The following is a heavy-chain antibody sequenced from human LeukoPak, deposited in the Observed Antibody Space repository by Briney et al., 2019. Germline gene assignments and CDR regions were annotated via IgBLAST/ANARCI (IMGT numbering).Heavy chain of an antibody. CDR2: TYYRSKWYN. CDR3: AREYVTTFDP. V-gene: IGHV6-1*01. J-gene: IGHJ5*02. D-gene: IGHD1-1*01. Sequence: SQTLSLTCAISGFSIYSISSAWHWIRQSPSRGLEWLGRTYYRSKWYNDYAVSVKSRITINPDTSKNQFSLQLNSVTPEDTAVYDFAREYVTTFDPWGQGTLVTVSS. CDR1: GFSIYSISSA.